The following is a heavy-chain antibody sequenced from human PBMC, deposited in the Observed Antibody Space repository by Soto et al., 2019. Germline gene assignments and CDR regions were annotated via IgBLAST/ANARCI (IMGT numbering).Heavy chain of an antibody. D-gene: IGHD6-13*01. CDR1: GFTFSSYS. J-gene: IGHJ5*02. CDR2: ISSSSSTI. V-gene: IGHV3-48*01. Sequence: EVQLVESGGGLVQPGGSLRLSCAASGFTFSSYSMNWVRQARGKGLEWVSYISSSSSTIHYADSVKGRFTISRDNAKNSPYLQMNSLRAEDTAVYYCARHPERIAQIGWFDPWGQGTLVTVSS. CDR3: ARHPERIAQIGWFDP.